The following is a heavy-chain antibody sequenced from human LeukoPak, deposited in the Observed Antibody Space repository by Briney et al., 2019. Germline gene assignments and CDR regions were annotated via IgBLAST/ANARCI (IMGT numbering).Heavy chain of an antibody. CDR3: ARVTYRSSSPFFNF. Sequence: PSETLSLTCNVSGDSVNNTNYYWAWIRQPPGKGLEWIGSINYRGNTYFNPSLTSRITLSVDSSMNQFSLKLTSVTAADTAMFFCARVTYRSSSPFFNFWGQGTLVTVSS. CDR2: INYRGNT. J-gene: IGHJ4*02. CDR1: GDSVNNTNYY. V-gene: IGHV4-39*07. D-gene: IGHD6-6*01.